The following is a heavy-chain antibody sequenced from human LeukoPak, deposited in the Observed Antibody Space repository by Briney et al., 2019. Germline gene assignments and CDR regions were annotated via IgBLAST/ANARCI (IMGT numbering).Heavy chain of an antibody. J-gene: IGHJ4*02. V-gene: IGHV4-34*01. Sequence: PSETLSLTCAVYGGSFSGYYWSWIRQPPGKGLDWIGEINHSGSTNYNPSLKSRVTISVDTSKNQFSLKLSSVTAADTAVYYCARGTTGTTDGYFDYWGQGTLVTVSS. CDR2: INHSGST. CDR3: ARGTTGTTDGYFDY. D-gene: IGHD1-1*01. CDR1: GGSFSGYY.